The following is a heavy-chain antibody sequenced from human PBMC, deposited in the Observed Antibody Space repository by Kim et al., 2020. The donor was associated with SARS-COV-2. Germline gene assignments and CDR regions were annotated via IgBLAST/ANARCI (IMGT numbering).Heavy chain of an antibody. CDR2: IDTDGSIT. Sequence: GGSLRLSCAASGFAFSPYWMHWVRQVPGQGLMWVSQIDTDGSITTYAEAVLGRFSISRDNAKNTLYLQMNSLRVEDTAIYYCIRDNIQPGDRWGQGVMVTVSS. D-gene: IGHD3-16*01. V-gene: IGHV3-74*01. CDR1: GFAFSPYW. CDR3: IRDNIQPGDR. J-gene: IGHJ4*02.